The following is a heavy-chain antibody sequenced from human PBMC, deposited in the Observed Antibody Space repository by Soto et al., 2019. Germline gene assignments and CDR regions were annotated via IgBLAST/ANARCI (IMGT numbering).Heavy chain of an antibody. CDR3: ASWLEPSSYYCMDV. CDR2: IWHDGSKK. CDR1: GLTFSNYG. J-gene: IGHJ6*02. D-gene: IGHD1-1*01. Sequence: QVQLVESGGGVVQPARSLRVSCEASGLTFSNYGMHWVRQAPGKGLEWVAIIWHDGSKKYYGDSVKDRFTISRDNSKNTLYLQMNSLRTEDTAVYYCASWLEPSSYYCMDVWGQGTTVTVSS. V-gene: IGHV3-33*03.